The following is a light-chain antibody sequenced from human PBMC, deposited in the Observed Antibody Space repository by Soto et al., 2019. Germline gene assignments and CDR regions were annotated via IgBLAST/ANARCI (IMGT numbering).Light chain of an antibody. CDR1: QSISTW. V-gene: IGKV1-5*01. Sequence: DIHMTQSPSTLSASAGDRVTITCRASQSISTWLAWYQQKPGKAPNLLIYHASSLQSGVPSRFTGSGSGTEFTLTITSLQPDDFATYFGQQYSSCLYTFGQGTKLEIK. J-gene: IGKJ2*01. CDR3: QQYSSCLYT. CDR2: HAS.